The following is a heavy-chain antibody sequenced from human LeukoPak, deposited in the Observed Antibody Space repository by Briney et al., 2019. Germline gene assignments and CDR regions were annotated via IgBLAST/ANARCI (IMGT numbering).Heavy chain of an antibody. CDR1: GFTFSNYW. D-gene: IGHD6-19*01. Sequence: GGSLRLSCAVYGFTFSNYWMTWVRQAPGKVLEWVANIKQDGSEKYYVDSVKGRFTISRDNAKNSLYLQMNSLRAEDTAVYYCAMRIAVAGGLDYWGQGTLVTVSS. J-gene: IGHJ4*02. CDR3: AMRIAVAGGLDY. V-gene: IGHV3-7*01. CDR2: IKQDGSEK.